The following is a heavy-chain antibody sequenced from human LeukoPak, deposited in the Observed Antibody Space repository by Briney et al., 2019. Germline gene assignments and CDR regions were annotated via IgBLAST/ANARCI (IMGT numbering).Heavy chain of an antibody. D-gene: IGHD3-10*01. V-gene: IGHV1-2*02. CDR3: AREQRCYGSGSYYTPQGSLDY. Sequence: GASVKVSCKASGYTFTGYYMHWVRQAPGQGLEWMGWINPNSGGTNYAQKFQGRVTMTRDTSISTAYMELSRLRSDDTAVYYCAREQRCYGSGSYYTPQGSLDYWGQGTLVTVSS. J-gene: IGHJ4*02. CDR1: GYTFTGYY. CDR2: INPNSGGT.